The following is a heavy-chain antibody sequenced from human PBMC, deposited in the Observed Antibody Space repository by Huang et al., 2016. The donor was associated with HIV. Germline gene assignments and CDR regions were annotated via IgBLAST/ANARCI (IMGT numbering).Heavy chain of an antibody. CDR3: AEEVSGYSYGIDY. J-gene: IGHJ4*02. CDR1: GFTFSNYA. Sequence: EVQLLESGGGLVQPGGSLRLSCIASGFTFSNYAMSWVRQAPGKGLEWVSAISGSGGRTYYADSVKGRFTISRDNFKNTLYLQMNSLRAEDTAVYYCAEEVSGYSYGIDYWGQETLVTVSS. CDR2: ISGSGGRT. V-gene: IGHV3-23*01. D-gene: IGHD5-18*01.